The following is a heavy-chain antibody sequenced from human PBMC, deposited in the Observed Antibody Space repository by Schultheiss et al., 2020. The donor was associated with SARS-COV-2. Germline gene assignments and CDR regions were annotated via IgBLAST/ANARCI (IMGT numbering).Heavy chain of an antibody. V-gene: IGHV3-33*01. D-gene: IGHD4-11*01. CDR3: ARDGSNWAPDY. CDR2: ISPEGRET. J-gene: IGHJ4*02. Sequence: GGSLRLSCAASGFTFSSYGMHWVRQAPGKGLEWVARISPEGRETFYVDSVKGRLTISRDNSMNTLYLEVNSLRAEDTALYYCARDGSNWAPDYWGQGTLVTVS. CDR1: GFTFSSYG.